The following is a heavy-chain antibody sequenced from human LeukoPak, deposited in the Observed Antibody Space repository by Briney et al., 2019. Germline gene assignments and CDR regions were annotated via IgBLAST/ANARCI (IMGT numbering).Heavy chain of an antibody. Sequence: SETLSLTCTVSGGSISSSSYYWGWIRQPPGKGLEWIGSIYYSGSTYYNPSLKSRVTISVDTSKNQFSLKLSSVTAADTAVYYCARHRTASSSSWIHAFDIWGQGTMVTVSS. CDR1: GGSISSSSYY. CDR2: IYYSGST. V-gene: IGHV4-39*01. J-gene: IGHJ3*02. D-gene: IGHD6-13*01. CDR3: ARHRTASSSSWIHAFDI.